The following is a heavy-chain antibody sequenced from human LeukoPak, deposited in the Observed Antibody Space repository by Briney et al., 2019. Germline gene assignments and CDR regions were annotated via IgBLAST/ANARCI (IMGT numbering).Heavy chain of an antibody. CDR1: GFTFSDYY. V-gene: IGHV3-11*01. CDR3: VVATMQKAVFDY. J-gene: IGHJ4*02. D-gene: IGHD5-12*01. Sequence: GGSLGLSCAASGFTFSDYYMSWIRQAPGKGLEWVSYISSSGSTIYYADSVKGRFTISRDNAKNSLYLQMNSLRAEDTAVYYYVVATMQKAVFDYWGQGTLVTVSS. CDR2: ISSSGSTI.